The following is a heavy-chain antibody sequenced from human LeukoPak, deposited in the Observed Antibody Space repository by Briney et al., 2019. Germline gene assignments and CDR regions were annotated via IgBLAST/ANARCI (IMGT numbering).Heavy chain of an antibody. V-gene: IGHV3-7*01. CDR3: ARESTSPFYYYYMDV. D-gene: IGHD2-2*01. CDR1: GFTFSSYW. Sequence: GGSLRLSCAASGFTFSSYWMSWVRQAPGKGLEWVANIKQDGSEKYYVDSVKGRFTISRDNAKNSLYLQMNSLRAEDTAVYYCARESTSPFYYYYMDVWGKGTTVTVSS. J-gene: IGHJ6*03. CDR2: IKQDGSEK.